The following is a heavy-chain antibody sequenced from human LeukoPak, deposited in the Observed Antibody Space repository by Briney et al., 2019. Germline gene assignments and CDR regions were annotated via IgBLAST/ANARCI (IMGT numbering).Heavy chain of an antibody. CDR2: INAGNGNT. Sequence: GASVKVSCKASGYTFTSYAMHWVRQAPGQRLEWMGWINAGNGNTKYSQKLQGRVTITRDTSASTAYMELSSLRSEDTAVYYCARGLGLHAFDIWGQGTMVTVSS. D-gene: IGHD7-27*01. CDR3: ARGLGLHAFDI. J-gene: IGHJ3*02. CDR1: GYTFTSYA. V-gene: IGHV1-3*01.